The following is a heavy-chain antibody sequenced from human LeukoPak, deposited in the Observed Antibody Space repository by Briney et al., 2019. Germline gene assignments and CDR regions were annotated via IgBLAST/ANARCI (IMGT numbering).Heavy chain of an antibody. V-gene: IGHV1-69*04. CDR3: ARFRWFGELLFNWFDP. Sequence: ASVKVSCKASGGTFSSYAISWVRPAPGQGLGWMGRIIPILGIANYAQKFQGRVTITADKSTSTAYMELSSLRSEDTAVYYCARFRWFGELLFNWFDPWGQGTLVTVSP. J-gene: IGHJ5*02. CDR1: GGTFSSYA. D-gene: IGHD3-10*01. CDR2: IIPILGIA.